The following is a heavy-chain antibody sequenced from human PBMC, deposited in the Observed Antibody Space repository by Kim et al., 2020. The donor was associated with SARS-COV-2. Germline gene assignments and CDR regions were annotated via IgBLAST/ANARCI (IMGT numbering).Heavy chain of an antibody. V-gene: IGHV3-30*18. D-gene: IGHD3-10*01. J-gene: IGHJ4*02. CDR2: ISYDGSNK. CDR3: AKSLNWVRGVMVY. CDR1: GFTFSSYG. Sequence: GGSLRLSCAASGFTFSSYGMHWVRQAPGKGLEWVAVISYDGSNKYYADSVKGRFTISRDNSKNTLYLQMNSLRAEDTAVYYCAKSLNWVRGVMVYWGQGTLVTVSS.